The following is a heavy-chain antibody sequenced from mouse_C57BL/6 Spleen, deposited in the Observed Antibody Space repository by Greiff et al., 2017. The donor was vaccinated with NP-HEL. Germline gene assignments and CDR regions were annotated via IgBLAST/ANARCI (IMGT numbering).Heavy chain of an antibody. Sequence: QVQLQQPGAELVRPGTSVKLSCKASGYTFTSYWMHWVKQRPGQGLEWIGVIDPSDSYTNYNQKFKGKATLTVDTSSSTAYMQLSSLTSEDSAVYYCASYGNLSYWGQGTTLTVSS. CDR2: IDPSDSYT. CDR3: ASYGNLSY. V-gene: IGHV1-59*01. J-gene: IGHJ2*01. CDR1: GYTFTSYW. D-gene: IGHD2-1*01.